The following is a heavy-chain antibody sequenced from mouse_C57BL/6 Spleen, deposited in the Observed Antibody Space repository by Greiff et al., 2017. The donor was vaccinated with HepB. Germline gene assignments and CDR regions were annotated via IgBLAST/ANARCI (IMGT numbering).Heavy chain of an antibody. J-gene: IGHJ3*01. D-gene: IGHD2-4*01. CDR3: ARRGDYDVGFAY. CDR2: IYPGDGDT. V-gene: IGHV1-82*01. Sequence: QVQLKESGPELVKPGASVKISCKASGYAFSSSWMNWVKQRPGKGLEWIGRIYPGDGDTNYNGKFKGKATLTADKSSSTAYMQLSSLTSEDSAVYFCARRGDYDVGFAYWGQGTLVTVSA. CDR1: GYAFSSSW.